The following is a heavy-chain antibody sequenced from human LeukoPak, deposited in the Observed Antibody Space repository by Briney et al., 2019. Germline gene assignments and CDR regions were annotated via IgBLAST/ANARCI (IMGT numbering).Heavy chain of an antibody. CDR1: GYTFTNFE. D-gene: IGHD5-12*01. CDR2: MNPHNGKS. V-gene: IGHV1-8*02. J-gene: IGHJ4*02. CDR3: VGGRDSIRGFYGYEF. Sequence: GASVRVSCKASGYTFTNFEINWLRQATGQRPEWMDWMNPHNGKSGSAHKFKGTITTTADTSMRTTYMELSTLKSEDTAVYDCVGGRDSIRGFYGYEFWGQGTLVTVSS.